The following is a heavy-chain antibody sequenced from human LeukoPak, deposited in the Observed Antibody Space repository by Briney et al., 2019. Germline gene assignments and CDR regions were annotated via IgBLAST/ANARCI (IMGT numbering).Heavy chain of an antibody. V-gene: IGHV3-48*04. Sequence: PGGSLRLSCAASGFTFSSYSMNWVRQAPGKGLEWGSYISSSSSTIYYADSVKGRFTISRGNAKNSLYLQMNSLRAEDTAVYYCARELRFLEWLDYWGQGTLVTVSS. CDR2: ISSSSSTI. CDR3: ARELRFLEWLDY. J-gene: IGHJ4*02. CDR1: GFTFSSYS. D-gene: IGHD3-3*01.